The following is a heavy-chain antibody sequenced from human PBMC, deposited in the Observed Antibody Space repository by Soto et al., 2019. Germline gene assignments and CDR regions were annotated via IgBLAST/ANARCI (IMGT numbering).Heavy chain of an antibody. CDR2: IYYSGST. CDR3: ARDRVRGVIHYYYYYGMDV. J-gene: IGHJ6*02. CDR1: GGSISRGGYY. V-gene: IGHV4-31*03. Sequence: KPSETMSLTCTVSGGSISRGGYYWSWIRQHPGTVLEWIGYIYYSGSTYYNPSLKSRVTISVDTSKNQFSLKLSSVTAADTAVYYCARDRVRGVIHYYYYYGMDVWGQGTTVTVSS. D-gene: IGHD3-10*01.